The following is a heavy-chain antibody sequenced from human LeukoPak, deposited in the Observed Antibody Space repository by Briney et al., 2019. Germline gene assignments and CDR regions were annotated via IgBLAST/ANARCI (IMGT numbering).Heavy chain of an antibody. D-gene: IGHD3-16*02. Sequence: SETLSLTCTVSGGSISRYYWSWIRQPAGKGLEWIGEINHSGSTNYNPSLKSRVTISVDTSKNQFSLKLSSVTAADTAMYYCARYDVWGTYRAFDYWGQGTLVTVSS. CDR1: GGSISRYY. J-gene: IGHJ4*02. CDR2: INHSGST. V-gene: IGHV4-59*08. CDR3: ARYDVWGTYRAFDY.